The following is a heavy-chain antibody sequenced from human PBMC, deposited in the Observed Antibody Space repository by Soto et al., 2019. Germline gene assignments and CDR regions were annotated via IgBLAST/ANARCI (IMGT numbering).Heavy chain of an antibody. Sequence: ASGKVSCKASGYTFTRYDINWVRQATGRGLEWMGWMNPNSGNTGYAQKFQGRVTMTRNTSISTAYMELSSLRSEDTAVYYCAREVIAAAGIASNYYYYYMDVWGKGTTVTVSS. V-gene: IGHV1-8*01. CDR1: GYTFTRYD. J-gene: IGHJ6*03. CDR3: AREVIAAAGIASNYYYYYMDV. CDR2: MNPNSGNT. D-gene: IGHD6-13*01.